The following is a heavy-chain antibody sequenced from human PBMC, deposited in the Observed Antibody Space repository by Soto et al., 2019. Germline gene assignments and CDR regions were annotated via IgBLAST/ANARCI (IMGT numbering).Heavy chain of an antibody. Sequence: SETLSLTCAVYGGSFSGYYWSWIRQPPGKGLEWIGEINHSGSTNYNPSLKSRVTISVDTSKNQFSLKLSSVTAADTAVYYCARGEFLCVVRGGGQGYYSPCCMDVRGQRTTVTVSS. CDR2: INHSGST. CDR3: ARGEFLCVVRGGGQGYYSPCCMDV. D-gene: IGHD3-16*01. V-gene: IGHV4-34*01. CDR1: GGSFSGYY. J-gene: IGHJ6*02.